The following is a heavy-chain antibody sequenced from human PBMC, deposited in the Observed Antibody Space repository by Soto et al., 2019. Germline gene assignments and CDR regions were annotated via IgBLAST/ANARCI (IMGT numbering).Heavy chain of an antibody. J-gene: IGHJ6*02. CDR2: INSDGSSI. CDR1: KFTITSYW. Sequence: EVQLVESGGGLVQPGGSVRLSCAASKFTITSYWMHWVRQAPGKGLAWVSRINSDGSSISYADSVKGRFTISRDNAKNTLYQQMNSPKVEDTAVYYCAREVSHGYVLRGMDVWGQGTTVTVFS. D-gene: IGHD5-18*01. CDR3: AREVSHGYVLRGMDV. V-gene: IGHV3-74*01.